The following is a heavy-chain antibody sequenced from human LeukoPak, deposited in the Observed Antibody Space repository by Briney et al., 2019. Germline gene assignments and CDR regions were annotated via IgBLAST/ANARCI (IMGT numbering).Heavy chain of an antibody. CDR2: IHYSGAT. CDR1: GGSLSGYY. CDR3: ARGILGSYYFDL. J-gene: IGHJ2*01. D-gene: IGHD3-16*01. Sequence: PSETLSLTCGVSGGSLSGYYWSWIRRPPGQGLEWIAEIHYSGATSYKPSLKSRVTISGDTAKNRISLKVTSVTAADTAVYYCARGILGSYYFDLWGRGTLVTVSS. V-gene: IGHV4-34*01.